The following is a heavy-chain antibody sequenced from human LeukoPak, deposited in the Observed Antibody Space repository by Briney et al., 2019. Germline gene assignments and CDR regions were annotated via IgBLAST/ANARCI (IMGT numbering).Heavy chain of an antibody. CDR1: GFTFSNAW. CDR3: TTDRDYDSSGYPDY. V-gene: IGHV3-15*01. CDR2: IKSKTDGGTT. D-gene: IGHD3-22*01. J-gene: IGHJ4*02. Sequence: GGSLRLSCAASGFTFSNAWMSWVRQAPGKGLEWVGRIKSKTDGGTTDYAAPVKGRFTISRDDSKNTLYLQMNSLKTEDTAVYYCTTDRDYDSSGYPDYWGQGTLVTVSS.